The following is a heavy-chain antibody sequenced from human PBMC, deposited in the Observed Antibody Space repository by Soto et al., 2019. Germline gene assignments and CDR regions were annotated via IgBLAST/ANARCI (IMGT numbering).Heavy chain of an antibody. Sequence: GGSLRLSCEASGFSFSTFDMSWVRQAPGKGLQCVSFIRGSDGTTYYADSVRGRFTISRDNSRNTLYLQMNSLRADDTALYYCAKGRSYYYYGVDVWGQGTTVTVSS. CDR2: IRGSDGTT. V-gene: IGHV3-23*01. CDR3: AKGRSYYYYGVDV. CDR1: GFSFSTFD. J-gene: IGHJ6*02.